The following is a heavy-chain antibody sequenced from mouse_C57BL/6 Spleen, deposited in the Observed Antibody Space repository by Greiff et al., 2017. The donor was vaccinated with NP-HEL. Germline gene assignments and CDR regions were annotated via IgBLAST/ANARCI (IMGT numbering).Heavy chain of an antibody. V-gene: IGHV14-2*01. CDR1: GFNIKDYY. Sequence: EVQLQQSGAELVKPGASVKLSCTASGFNIKDYYMHWVKQRTEQGLEWIGRIDPEDGETKYAPKFQGKATITADTSSNTAYLQLSSLTSEDTAVYYCARKGTTVVASTPYWYFDVWGTGTTVTVSS. CDR2: IDPEDGET. CDR3: ARKGTTVVASTPYWYFDV. J-gene: IGHJ1*03. D-gene: IGHD1-1*01.